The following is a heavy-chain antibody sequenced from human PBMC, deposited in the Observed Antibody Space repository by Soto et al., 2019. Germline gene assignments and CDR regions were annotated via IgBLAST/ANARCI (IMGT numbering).Heavy chain of an antibody. CDR1: GYTFTIYD. D-gene: IGHD3-10*01. V-gene: IGHV1-8*01. J-gene: IGHJ4*02. CDR2: MNPKSGNT. Sequence: ASVKVSCKASGYTFTIYDINWVRQATGQGLEWMGWMNPKSGNTGYAQKFQGRVTMTRNTSISTAYMELSSLRSEDTAVYYCARDMLDYYGSGSYGRGFDYWGQGTLVTVSS. CDR3: ARDMLDYYGSGSYGRGFDY.